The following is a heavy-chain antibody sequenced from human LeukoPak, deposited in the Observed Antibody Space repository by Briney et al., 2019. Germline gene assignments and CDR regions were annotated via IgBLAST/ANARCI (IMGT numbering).Heavy chain of an antibody. CDR1: GFTFSSYS. CDR2: ISSSSSYI. CDR3: ARDPRIAVAGIDY. D-gene: IGHD6-19*01. J-gene: IGHJ4*02. Sequence: GGSLRLSCAASGFTFSSYSMNWVRQAPGKGLEWVSSISSSSSYIYYADSVKGRFTISRDNAKNSLYLQMNSLRAEDTAVYYCARDPRIAVAGIDYWGQGTLVTVSS. V-gene: IGHV3-21*01.